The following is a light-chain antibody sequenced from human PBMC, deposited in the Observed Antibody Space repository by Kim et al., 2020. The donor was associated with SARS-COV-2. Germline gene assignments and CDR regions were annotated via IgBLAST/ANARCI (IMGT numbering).Light chain of an antibody. CDR2: RNN. V-gene: IGLV1-47*01. J-gene: IGLJ3*02. CDR3: AAWDDSLSGWV. Sequence: ELTQPPSASGTPGQRVTISCSGSSSNIGSNYVYWYQQLPGTAPKLLIYRNNQRPSGVPDRFSGSKSGTSTSLAISGLRSEDEADYYCAAWDDSLSGWVFGGGTQLTVL. CDR1: SSNIGSNY.